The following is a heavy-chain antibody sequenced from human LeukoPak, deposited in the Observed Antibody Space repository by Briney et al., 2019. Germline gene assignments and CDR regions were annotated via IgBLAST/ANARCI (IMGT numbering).Heavy chain of an antibody. D-gene: IGHD6-13*01. CDR1: GGSISSSSYY. Sequence: SETLSLTCTVSGGSISSSSYYWGWIRQPPGKGLEWIGSIYYSGSTYYNPSLKSRVTISVDTSKNQFSLKLSSVTAADTAVYYCARLSSSWYQVDYWGQGTLVTVSS. J-gene: IGHJ4*02. V-gene: IGHV4-39*01. CDR3: ARLSSSWYQVDY. CDR2: IYYSGST.